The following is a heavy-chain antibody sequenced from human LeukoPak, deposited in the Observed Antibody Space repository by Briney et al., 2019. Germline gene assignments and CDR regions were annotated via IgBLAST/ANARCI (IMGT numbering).Heavy chain of an antibody. V-gene: IGHV3-15*01. CDR3: TTYSSGWT. CDR1: GFTFSNAW. D-gene: IGHD6-19*01. J-gene: IGHJ4*02. Sequence: GRSLRLSCAASGFTFSNAWMSWVRQAPGKGLEWVGRIKSKIVGGTTDYAAPVKGRFTISRDDSKNTLYLQMNSLNTEDTAVYYCTTYSSGWTWGQGTLVTVSS. CDR2: IKSKIVGGTT.